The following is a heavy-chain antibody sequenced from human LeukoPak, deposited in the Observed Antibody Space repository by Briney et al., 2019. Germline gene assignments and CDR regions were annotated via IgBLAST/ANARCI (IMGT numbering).Heavy chain of an antibody. CDR3: ARDAYCSTTSCKEYFDL. Sequence: GGSLRLSCAASGFTFSSYTMNWVRQAPGKGLEWVSSISSRSSYIYYADSVKGRFTISRDNAKNSLYLQMNSLRAEDTAVYYCARDAYCSTTSCKEYFDLWGRGTLVTVSS. CDR1: GFTFSSYT. V-gene: IGHV3-21*01. D-gene: IGHD2-2*01. J-gene: IGHJ2*01. CDR2: ISSRSSYI.